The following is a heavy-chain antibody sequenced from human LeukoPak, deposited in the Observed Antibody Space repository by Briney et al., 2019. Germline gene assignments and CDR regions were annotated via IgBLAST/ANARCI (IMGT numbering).Heavy chain of an antibody. D-gene: IGHD6-19*01. CDR1: GFNFRDHW. CDR2: IKTDGSET. CDR3: VKNNGWFHLAQ. V-gene: IGHV3-7*03. J-gene: IGHJ4*02. Sequence: GGSLRLSCAASGFNFRDHWMNWVRRAPGKGLEWVGHIKTDGSETYYLDSLRGRFSISRDNTNNALYLQMNSLRVEDTAVYYCVKNNGWFHLAQWGQGTLVTVSS.